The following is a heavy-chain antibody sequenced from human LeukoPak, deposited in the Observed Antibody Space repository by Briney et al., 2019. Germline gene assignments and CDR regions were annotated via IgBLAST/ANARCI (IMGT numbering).Heavy chain of an antibody. CDR1: GGSFSGYY. D-gene: IGHD1-7*01. V-gene: IGHV4-34*01. Sequence: SETLSLTCAVYGGSFSGYYWSWIRQPPGKGLEWIGEINHSGSTNYNPSLKSRVTISVDTSKNQFSLKLSAVPAADTAVYYCAREWNYVVDYWGQGTLVTVSS. CDR2: INHSGST. J-gene: IGHJ4*02. CDR3: AREWNYVVDY.